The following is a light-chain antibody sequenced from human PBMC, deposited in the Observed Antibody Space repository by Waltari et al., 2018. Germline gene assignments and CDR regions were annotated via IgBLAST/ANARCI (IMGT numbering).Light chain of an antibody. CDR2: DAS. CDR3: QHRDRWPPCT. CDR1: QSVSNY. J-gene: IGKJ3*01. Sequence: EIVLTQSPAPLSLSPGERATLSCRASQSVSNYFAWYQQKPGQPPRLLIYDASNRATVIPARFSGGGSRTDFTRTISSLEPEDFAVYYGQHRDRWPPCTFGPGTKVDIK. V-gene: IGKV3-11*01.